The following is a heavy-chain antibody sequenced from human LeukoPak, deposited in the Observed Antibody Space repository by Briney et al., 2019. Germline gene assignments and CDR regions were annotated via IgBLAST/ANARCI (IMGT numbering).Heavy chain of an antibody. CDR2: FYYSGST. D-gene: IGHD3-22*01. J-gene: IGHJ4*02. CDR3: ARRASSGYYYLED. V-gene: IGHV4-59*08. Sequence: SETLSLTCSVSGGSISSYYWSWIRQPPGKGLEWIGYFYYSGSTNYNPSLKSRVTISVDTSKNQFSLKLSSVTAADTAVYYCARRASSGYYYLEDWGQGTLVTVSS. CDR1: GGSISSYY.